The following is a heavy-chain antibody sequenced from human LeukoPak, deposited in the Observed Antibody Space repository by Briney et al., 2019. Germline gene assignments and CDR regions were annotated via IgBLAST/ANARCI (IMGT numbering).Heavy chain of an antibody. D-gene: IGHD3-10*01. CDR1: GVSFDDYY. Sequence: SETLSLTCAVSGVSFDDYYWSWVRQTPGKGLEWIGEINHSGYTNDRPSLKSRVTLSIHKSRKQSSLNLRSVTVADTGIYYCTRMTSGHDYWGQGTLVTVSS. CDR3: TRMTSGHDY. J-gene: IGHJ4*02. CDR2: INHSGYT. V-gene: IGHV4-34*01.